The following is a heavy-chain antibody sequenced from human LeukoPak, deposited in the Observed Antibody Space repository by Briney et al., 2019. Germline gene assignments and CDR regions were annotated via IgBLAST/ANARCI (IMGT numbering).Heavy chain of an antibody. CDR2: INHSGST. V-gene: IGHV4-34*01. Sequence: SETLSLTCAVYGGSFSGYYWSWIRQPPGKGLEWIGEINHSGSTNYNPSLKSRVTISVDTSKNQFSLKLSSVTAADTAVYYCARSTAVAGTDYWGQGTLVTVSS. J-gene: IGHJ4*02. CDR1: GGSFSGYY. D-gene: IGHD6-19*01. CDR3: ARSTAVAGTDY.